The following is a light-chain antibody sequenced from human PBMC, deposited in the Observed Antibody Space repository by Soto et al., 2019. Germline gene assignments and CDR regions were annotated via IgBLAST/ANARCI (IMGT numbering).Light chain of an antibody. CDR3: QQRSNWPPVT. J-gene: IGKJ4*01. V-gene: IGKV3D-20*02. Sequence: EIVLTQSPGTLSLSPGERATLSCRASQSVSSCYLAWYQQKPGQAPRLLIYGASSRATGIPDRFSGSGSGTDFTLTISRLEPEDFAVYYCQQRSNWPPVTFGGGTKVEIK. CDR2: GAS. CDR1: QSVSSCY.